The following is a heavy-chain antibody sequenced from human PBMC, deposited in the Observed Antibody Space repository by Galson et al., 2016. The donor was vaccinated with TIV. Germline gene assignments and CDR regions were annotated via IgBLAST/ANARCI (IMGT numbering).Heavy chain of an antibody. CDR2: VYPSGNT. CDR3: ARGSGDGRFDY. J-gene: IGHJ4*02. CDR1: GGSVTSSH. V-gene: IGHV4-4*07. Sequence: LSLTCTVSGGSVTSSHWSWIRQPAGKGLEWIGRVYPSGNTNYSPSLKSRVTMSLDTSKNQFSLNPMSVTAVDTAVYYCARGSGDGRFDYWGQGTLVTVSS. D-gene: IGHD3-10*01.